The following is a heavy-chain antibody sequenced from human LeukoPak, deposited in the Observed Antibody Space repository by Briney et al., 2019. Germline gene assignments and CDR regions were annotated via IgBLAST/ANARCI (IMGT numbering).Heavy chain of an antibody. Sequence: ASVTVSCKASGYTFASYDINWVRQAPGQGLEWMGWMNSDSTNTGYAQKFQGRVTMTRDTSMGTAYMELSSLTSEDTAVYYCARVPSLGYCSGGSCYRFDHWGQGTLVAVSS. CDR3: ARVPSLGYCSGGSCYRFDH. D-gene: IGHD2-15*01. CDR2: MNSDSTNT. V-gene: IGHV1-8*01. J-gene: IGHJ4*02. CDR1: GYTFASYD.